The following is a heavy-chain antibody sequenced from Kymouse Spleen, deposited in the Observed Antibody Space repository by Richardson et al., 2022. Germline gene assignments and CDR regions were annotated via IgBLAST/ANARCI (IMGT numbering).Heavy chain of an antibody. J-gene: IGHJ6*02. CDR3: AKDGLEPISCGMDV. Sequence: EVQLVESGGGLVQPGRSLRLSCAASGFTFDDYAMHWVRQAPGKGLEWVSGISWNSGSIGYADSVKGRFTISRDNAKNSLYLQMNSLRAEDTALYYCAKDGLEPISCGMDVWGQGTTVTVSS. D-gene: IGHD1-1*01,IGHD1-14*01,IGHD1-20*01. CDR1: GFTFDDYA. V-gene: IGHV3-9*01. CDR2: ISWNSGSI.